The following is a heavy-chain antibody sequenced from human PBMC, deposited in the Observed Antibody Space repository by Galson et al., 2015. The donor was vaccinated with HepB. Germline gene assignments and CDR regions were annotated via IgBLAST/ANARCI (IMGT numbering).Heavy chain of an antibody. V-gene: IGHV3-23*01. CDR3: AKRSCTSGSCFFFYY. CDR2: VDGSVGST. J-gene: IGHJ4*02. Sequence: SLRLSCAASGFTFSNFAMSWVRQAPGKGLEWVSSVDGSVGSTYYADSVKGRFTIPRDDSKNTLYLQLNSLRAEDTAVYYCAKRSCTSGSCFFFYYWGQGTLVTVSS. CDR1: GFTFSNFA. D-gene: IGHD2-15*01.